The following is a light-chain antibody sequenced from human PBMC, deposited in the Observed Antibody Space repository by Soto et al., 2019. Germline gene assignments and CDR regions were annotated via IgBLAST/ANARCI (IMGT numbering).Light chain of an antibody. CDR2: DVS. V-gene: IGLV2-11*01. J-gene: IGLJ1*01. Sequence: QSALAQPRSVSGSPGQSVTISCTGTSSDVGGYNYVSWYQQHPGKAPKPMIYDVSKRPSGVPDRFSGSKSGNTASLTISGLQAEDEADYYCCSYAGSYTEVFGTGTKVTVL. CDR3: CSYAGSYTEV. CDR1: SSDVGGYNY.